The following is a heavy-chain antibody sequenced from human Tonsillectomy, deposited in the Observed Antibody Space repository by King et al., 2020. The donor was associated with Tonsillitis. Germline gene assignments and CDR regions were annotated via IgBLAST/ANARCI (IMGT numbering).Heavy chain of an antibody. CDR1: GFTFSNSW. J-gene: IGHJ5*02. Sequence: VQLVESGGGLVKPGGSLRLSCAASGFTFSNSWMSWVRQAPGKGLEWVGRIKSKTDGGTTDYAAPVKGRLTISRDDSKNTLYLQMNSLKTEDTAVYYCTTDKGYLRFLDGIDPWGQGTLVTVSS. CDR3: TTDKGYLRFLDGIDP. V-gene: IGHV3-15*01. CDR2: IKSKTDGGTT. D-gene: IGHD3-3*01.